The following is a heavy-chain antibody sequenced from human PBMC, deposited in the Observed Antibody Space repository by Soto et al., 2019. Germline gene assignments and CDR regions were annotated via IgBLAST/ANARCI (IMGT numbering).Heavy chain of an antibody. V-gene: IGHV1-18*04. D-gene: IGHD6-19*01. Sequence: GASVKVSCKASGYTFTRYSINWVRQAPGQGLEWVGWISNYNGDTKYAEKFQGRVTLTTDTSTTTTYMDLRSLTSDDTAVSFCARGDSTGSPTGWFDPWGQGTLVTVSS. CDR1: GYTFTRYS. CDR2: ISNYNGDT. J-gene: IGHJ5*02. CDR3: ARGDSTGSPTGWFDP.